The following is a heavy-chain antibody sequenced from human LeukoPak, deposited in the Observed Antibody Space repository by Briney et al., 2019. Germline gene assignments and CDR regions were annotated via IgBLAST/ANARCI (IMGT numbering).Heavy chain of an antibody. J-gene: IGHJ4*02. CDR3: ARDRYCSGGSCYADY. Sequence: GASVKVSCKASGYTFTSYGISWVRQAPGQGLAWMGWISAYNGNTKYAQKFQGRVTMSTDTSTSTAYMELRSLRSDDTAVYYCARDRYCSGGSCYADYWGQGTLVTVSA. CDR2: ISAYNGNT. CDR1: GYTFTSYG. D-gene: IGHD2-15*01. V-gene: IGHV1-18*01.